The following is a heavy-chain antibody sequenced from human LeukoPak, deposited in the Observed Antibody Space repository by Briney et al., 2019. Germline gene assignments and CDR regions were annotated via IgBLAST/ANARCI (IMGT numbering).Heavy chain of an antibody. CDR1: GYTFTSYY. CDR2: INPSGGST. CDR3: ARPALLYDFWSGYPTHYGMDV. J-gene: IGHJ6*02. Sequence: RASVKVSCKASGYTFTSYYMHWVRQAPGQGLERMGIINPSGGSTSYAQKFQGRVTMTRDTSTSTVYMELSSLRSEDTAVYYCARPALLYDFWSGYPTHYGMDVWGQGTTVTVSS. V-gene: IGHV1-46*01. D-gene: IGHD3-3*01.